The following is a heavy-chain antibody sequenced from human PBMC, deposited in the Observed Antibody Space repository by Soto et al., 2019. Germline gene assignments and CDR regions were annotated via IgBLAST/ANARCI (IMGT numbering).Heavy chain of an antibody. J-gene: IGHJ5*02. V-gene: IGHV3-73*01. Sequence: EEQLVESGGGLVQPGGSLKLSCAASGFTFSGSVVHWVRQASGKGLEWVGRIRSKANGYATAYAASVKGRFTISRDDSGNTAYLQMNSLKIEDTAVYYCTRGGTGTCRFDPWGQGTLGT. D-gene: IGHD1-1*01. CDR1: GFTFSGSV. CDR3: TRGGTGTCRFDP. CDR2: IRSKANGYAT.